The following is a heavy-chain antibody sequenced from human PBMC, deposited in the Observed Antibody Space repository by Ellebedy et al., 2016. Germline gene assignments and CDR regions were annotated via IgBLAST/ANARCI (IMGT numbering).Heavy chain of an antibody. D-gene: IGHD3-3*01. CDR2: ISGSGGST. CDR1: GFTFSDYY. V-gene: IGHV3-23*01. J-gene: IGHJ6*02. CDR3: ARDSGFWGGFGMDV. Sequence: GESLKISCAASGFTFSDYYMSWIRQAPGKGLEWVSAISGSGGSTYYADSVKGRFTISRDNSKNTLYLQMNSLRADDTAVYYCARDSGFWGGFGMDVWGLGTTVTVSS.